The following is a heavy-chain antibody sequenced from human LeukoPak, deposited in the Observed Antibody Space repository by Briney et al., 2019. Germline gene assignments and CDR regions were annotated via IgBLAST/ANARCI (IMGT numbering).Heavy chain of an antibody. CDR2: IIPIFGTA. CDR1: GGTFSSYA. CDR3: ARDLGSRWPLGWFDP. Sequence: GASVKVSCKASGGTFSSYAISWVRQAPGQGLEWMGGIIPIFGTANYAQKFQGRVTITADKSTSTAYMELSSLRSEDTAVYYCARDLGSRWPLGWFDPWGQGTLVTVSS. V-gene: IGHV1-69*06. D-gene: IGHD6-13*01. J-gene: IGHJ5*02.